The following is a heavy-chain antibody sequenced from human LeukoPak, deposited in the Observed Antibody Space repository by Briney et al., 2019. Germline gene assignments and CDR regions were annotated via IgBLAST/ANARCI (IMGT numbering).Heavy chain of an antibody. CDR3: ARLMVTSGSFDY. CDR2: IYYSGST. D-gene: IGHD6-19*01. J-gene: IGHJ4*02. CDR1: GGSISNSDYY. V-gene: IGHV4-39*01. Sequence: SETLSLTCTVSGGSISNSDYYWGWIRQPPGKGLEGIGNIYYSGSTYYNPSLKSRVTISVDKSKNQFSLKLSSVTAADTAMYYCARLMVTSGSFDYWGQGTLVTVSS.